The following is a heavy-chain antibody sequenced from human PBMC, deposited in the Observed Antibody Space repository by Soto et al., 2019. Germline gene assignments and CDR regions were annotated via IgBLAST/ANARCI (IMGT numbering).Heavy chain of an antibody. CDR1: GFSLNTRGVR. Sequence: QITLNESGPTLVKPTQTLTLTCTFSGFSLNTRGVRVGWIRQPPGKALEWLAIISWDDDERYSPSLRSRLTITKDTSKNQVVLTMTDMDPVDTATYYCAHRRYGSSSFYDWFDPWGQGTLVTVSS. D-gene: IGHD6-6*01. V-gene: IGHV2-5*02. J-gene: IGHJ5*02. CDR3: AHRRYGSSSFYDWFDP. CDR2: ISWDDDE.